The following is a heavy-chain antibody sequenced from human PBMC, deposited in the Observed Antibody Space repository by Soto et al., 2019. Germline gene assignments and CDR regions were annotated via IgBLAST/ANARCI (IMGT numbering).Heavy chain of an antibody. CDR2: IYPGDSDT. CDR1: GYSFTSYW. CDR3: ARRPYSSSRWFDP. V-gene: IGHV5-51*01. D-gene: IGHD6-6*01. J-gene: IGHJ5*02. Sequence: PGESLKISCKGSGYSFTSYWIGWVRQMPGKGLEWMGIIYPGDSDTRYSPSFQGRVTISADKSISTAYLQWSSLKASDTAMYYCARRPYSSSRWFDPWGQGTLVTVSS.